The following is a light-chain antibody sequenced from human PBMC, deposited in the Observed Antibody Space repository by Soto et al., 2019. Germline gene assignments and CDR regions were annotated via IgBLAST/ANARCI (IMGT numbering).Light chain of an antibody. V-gene: IGKV1-9*01. J-gene: IGKJ5*01. CDR3: QQVNNYPIT. CDR2: IAS. CDR1: QGIRNY. Sequence: DIPLTQSPSFLSASVGDRVTITCRASQGIRNYLAWYQQKPGRAPKLLMYIASTLQTGVPSRFSGSQSGTEFTLTISSLQPEDFATYYCQQVNNYPITFGQGTRLEIK.